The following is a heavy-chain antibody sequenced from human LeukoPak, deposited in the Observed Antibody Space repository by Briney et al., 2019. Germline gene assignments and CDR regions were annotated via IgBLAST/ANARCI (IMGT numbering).Heavy chain of an antibody. CDR1: GFTVSSNY. D-gene: IGHD6-19*01. Sequence: GGSLRLSCAASGFTVSSNYMSWVRQAPGKGLEWVSVIYSGGSTYYADSVKGRFTISRDNSKNTLYLQMNSLRAEDTAVYYCARAGQWLALDYWGQGTLVTASS. CDR3: ARAGQWLALDY. V-gene: IGHV3-66*01. J-gene: IGHJ4*02. CDR2: IYSGGST.